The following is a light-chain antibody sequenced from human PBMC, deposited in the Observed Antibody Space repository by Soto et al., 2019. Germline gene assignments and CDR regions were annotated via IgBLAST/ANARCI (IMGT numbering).Light chain of an antibody. J-gene: IGLJ3*02. V-gene: IGLV6-57*01. CDR2: EDN. Sequence: NFMLTQPQSVWESPGKTVIISCTRSSGSIASNYVQWYQQRPGSSPTTVIYEDNQSPSGVPDRFAGSVDSSSNSASLTISGLEPEYEADYFCQSYDAPNQVFRGGTKLTVL. CDR1: SGSIASNY. CDR3: QSYDAPNQV.